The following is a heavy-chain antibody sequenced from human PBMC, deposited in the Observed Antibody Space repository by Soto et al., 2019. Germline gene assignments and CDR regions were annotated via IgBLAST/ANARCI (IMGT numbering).Heavy chain of an antibody. J-gene: IGHJ4*02. CDR2: IYYSGST. CDR1: GGSISGYY. D-gene: IGHD1-26*01. V-gene: IGHV4-59*01. Sequence: SETLSLTCTVSGGSISGYYWSWIRQPPGKGLEWIGYIYYSGSTNYNPSLKSRVTISVDTSKNQFSLKLSSVTAADTAVYYCARRYGGNFDYWGQGTLVTVSS. CDR3: ARRYGGNFDY.